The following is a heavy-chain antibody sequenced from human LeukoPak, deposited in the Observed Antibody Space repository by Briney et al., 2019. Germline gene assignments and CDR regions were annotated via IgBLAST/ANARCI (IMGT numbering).Heavy chain of an antibody. D-gene: IGHD6-19*01. CDR1: GFTFSDHF. CDR3: ARVSTTVAGADYLEF. CDR2: IRKRPNSYTT. V-gene: IGHV3-72*01. Sequence: GGSLRLSCAASGFTFSDHFMDWVRQAPGKGLEWVGRIRKRPNSYTTEYAASVPGRFHISREDSKDPPELQINSLETGEPAVDYCARVSTTVAGADYLEFWGQGTQVTISS. J-gene: IGHJ4*02.